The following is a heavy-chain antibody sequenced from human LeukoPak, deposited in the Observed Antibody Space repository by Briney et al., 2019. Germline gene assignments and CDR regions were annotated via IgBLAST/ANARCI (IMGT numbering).Heavy chain of an antibody. J-gene: IGHJ4*02. CDR3: AYSSSWYYYFDY. D-gene: IGHD6-13*01. V-gene: IGHV4-61*02. Sequence: SQTPSLTCTVSGGSISSGSYYWSWIRQPAGKGLEWIGRIYTSGSTNYNPSLKSRVTISVDTSKNQFSLKLSSVTAADTAVYYCAYSSSWYYYFDYWGQGTLVTVSS. CDR1: GGSISSGSYY. CDR2: IYTSGST.